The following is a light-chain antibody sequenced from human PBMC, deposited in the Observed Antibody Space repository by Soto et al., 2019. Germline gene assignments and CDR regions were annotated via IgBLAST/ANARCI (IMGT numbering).Light chain of an antibody. V-gene: IGKV3-20*01. CDR1: QSLTNNY. CDR2: AAS. J-gene: IGKJ4*01. Sequence: EIVLTQSPGTLSLSPGERATLSCRASQSLTNNYLAWYKQKPGQATRLLIYAASSRATGIPDRFSGSGSETDFTLTISRLEPEDFAVYYCQQYGSSLPVTFGGGTNVEIK. CDR3: QQYGSSLPVT.